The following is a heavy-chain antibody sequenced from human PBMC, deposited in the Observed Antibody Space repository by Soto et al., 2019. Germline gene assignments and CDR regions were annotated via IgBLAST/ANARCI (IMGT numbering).Heavy chain of an antibody. CDR3: AREAPGGRSGGSCYHD. V-gene: IGHV1-46*01. Sequence: GASVKVSCKASGYTFTSYYMHWVRQAPGQGLEWMGIINPSGGSTSYAQKFQGRVTMTRDTSTSTVYMELSSLRSEDTAVYYCAREAPGGRSGGSCYHDWGQGTLVTVSS. CDR1: GYTFTSYY. D-gene: IGHD2-15*01. CDR2: INPSGGST. J-gene: IGHJ4*02.